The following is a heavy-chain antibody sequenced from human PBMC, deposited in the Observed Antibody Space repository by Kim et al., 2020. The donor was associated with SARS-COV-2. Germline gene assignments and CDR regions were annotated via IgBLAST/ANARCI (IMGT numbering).Heavy chain of an antibody. CDR3: ASLPRNPPGNDAFDI. V-gene: IGHV1-46*01. J-gene: IGHJ3*02. Sequence: ASVKVSCKASGYTFTSYYMHWVRQAPGQGLEWMGIINPSGGSTSYAQKFQGRVTMTRDTSTSTVYMELSSLRSEDTAVYYCASLPRNPPGNDAFDIWGQGTMVTVSS. CDR2: INPSGGST. CDR1: GYTFTSYY. D-gene: IGHD1-1*01.